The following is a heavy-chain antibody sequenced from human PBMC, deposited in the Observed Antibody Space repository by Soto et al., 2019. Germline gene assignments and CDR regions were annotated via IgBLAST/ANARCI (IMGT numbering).Heavy chain of an antibody. CDR1: GGSFSGYY. CDR3: ARVRYASNY. J-gene: IGHJ4*01. D-gene: IGHD3-9*01. Sequence: SETLSLTCAVYGGSFSGYYWCWIRQPPGKGLGWSGEINHSGSTNYNPSLKSRVTISVDTSKNQFSLKLSSVTAADMAVYYCARVRYASNYWGQGTLVTVSS. CDR2: INHSGST. V-gene: IGHV4-34*01.